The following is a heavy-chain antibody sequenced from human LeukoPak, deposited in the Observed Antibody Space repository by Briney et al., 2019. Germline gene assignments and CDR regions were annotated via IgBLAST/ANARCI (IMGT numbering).Heavy chain of an antibody. CDR1: GFTFSSYW. J-gene: IGHJ5*02. CDR2: INGDESST. CDR3: ARDVSASWLNWFDP. D-gene: IGHD3-3*02. Sequence: GGSLRLSCVASGFTFSSYWMYWVRQAPGKGLVWVSRINGDESSTSYADSVKGRFTISRDNAKNTLYLQMNSLRAEDTAVYHCARDVSASWLNWFDPWGQGTLVTVSS. V-gene: IGHV3-74*01.